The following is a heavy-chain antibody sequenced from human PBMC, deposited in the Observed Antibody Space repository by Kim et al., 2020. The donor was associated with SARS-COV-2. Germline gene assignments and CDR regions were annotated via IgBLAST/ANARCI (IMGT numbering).Heavy chain of an antibody. V-gene: IGHV3-33*06. CDR2: IWYDGSNK. Sequence: GGSLRLSCAASGFTFSSYGMHWVRQAPGKGLEWVAVIWYDGSNKYYADSVKGRFTISRDNSKNTLYLQMNSLRAEDTAVYYCAKEPSQYDFWSGYYTPTTTPFDYWGQGTLVTVSS. J-gene: IGHJ4*02. D-gene: IGHD3-3*01. CDR1: GFTFSSYG. CDR3: AKEPSQYDFWSGYYTPTTTPFDY.